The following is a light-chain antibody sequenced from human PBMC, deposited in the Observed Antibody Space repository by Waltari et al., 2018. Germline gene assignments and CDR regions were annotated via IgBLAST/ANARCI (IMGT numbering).Light chain of an antibody. V-gene: IGLV2-14*01. CDR2: DVS. Sequence: QSALTQPASVSGSPGQSITIPCNGSSSDVGGYNYVSWYQQHTGKAPKVLIYDVSKLPYVVSIPFSASKSCNTSALTFSGLQADDQAAYYCTSYASSGTYVFGTVTNVTVL. CDR3: TSYASSGTYV. J-gene: IGLJ1*01. CDR1: SSDVGGYNY.